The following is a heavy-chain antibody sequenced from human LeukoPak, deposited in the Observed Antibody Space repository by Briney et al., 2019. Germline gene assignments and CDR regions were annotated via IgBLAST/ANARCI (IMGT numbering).Heavy chain of an antibody. CDR3: ARGGVRPGYSFDY. V-gene: IGHV1-8*01. D-gene: IGHD3-22*01. Sequence: ASVTVSCTASGYTFTSYDINWVRQAAGQGLEGMGWMNPNSGNTGYAQKFQGRVTMTRNTSISTAYMELSSLRSEDTAVYYCARGGVRPGYSFDYWGQGTLVTVSS. CDR1: GYTFTSYD. J-gene: IGHJ4*02. CDR2: MNPNSGNT.